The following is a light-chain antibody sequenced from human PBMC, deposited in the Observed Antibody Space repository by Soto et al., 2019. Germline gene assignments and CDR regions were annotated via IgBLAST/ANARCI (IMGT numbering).Light chain of an antibody. CDR3: SSYTTSSTLMV. CDR2: EVI. CDR1: SSDVGGYNY. V-gene: IGLV2-14*01. Sequence: QSALTQPASVSGSPGQSITISCTGTSSDVGGYNYVSWYQQYPGKVPKLMIYEVINRPSGVSNRFSGSRSGNTASLTISGLQAEDEADYYCSSYTTSSTLMVFGGGTKLTVL. J-gene: IGLJ3*02.